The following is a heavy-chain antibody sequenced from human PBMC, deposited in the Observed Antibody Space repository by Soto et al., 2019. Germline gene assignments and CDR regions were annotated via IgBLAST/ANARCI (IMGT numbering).Heavy chain of an antibody. D-gene: IGHD3-16*01. CDR1: GGSISSYY. CDR2: IYYSGST. Sequence: QVQLQESGPGLVMPSETLSLTCTVSGGSISSYYWSWIRQPPGKGLEWIGYIYYSGSTNYNPSLKSRVTISVDTSKNQFSLKLSSVTAADTAVYYCARERFGEAFDIWGQGTMVTVSS. CDR3: ARERFGEAFDI. J-gene: IGHJ3*02. V-gene: IGHV4-59*01.